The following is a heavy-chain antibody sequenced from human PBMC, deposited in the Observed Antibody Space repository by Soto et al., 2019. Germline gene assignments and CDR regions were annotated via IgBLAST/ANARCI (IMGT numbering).Heavy chain of an antibody. CDR3: ATARLRFLATADC. CDR1: GSIFTKAW. Sequence: EVQLVESGGGLVKPGGSLRLSCAASGSIFTKAWMIWVRRAPGKGLEWVGRIKSNPDGGTTDYAAPVKGRFTVSRDDSKNKLYLQMNSLRAEDTAVYYCATARLRFLATADCWGQGTLVTVSS. D-gene: IGHD3-3*01. CDR2: IKSNPDGGTT. V-gene: IGHV3-15*07. J-gene: IGHJ4*02.